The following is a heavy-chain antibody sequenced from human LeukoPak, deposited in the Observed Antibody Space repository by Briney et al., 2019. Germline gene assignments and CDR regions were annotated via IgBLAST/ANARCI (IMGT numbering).Heavy chain of an antibody. CDR3: ARGSKTGYSSSWQFDP. Sequence: SETLSLTCAVSGGSISSGGYSWSWIRQHPGKGLEWIGYIYYSGYTNYNPSLKSRVTISVDTSKNQFSLKVSSVTVADTAVYYCARGSKTGYSSSWQFDPWGQGTLVTVSS. D-gene: IGHD6-13*01. CDR2: IYYSGYT. V-gene: IGHV4-31*11. CDR1: GGSISSGGYS. J-gene: IGHJ5*02.